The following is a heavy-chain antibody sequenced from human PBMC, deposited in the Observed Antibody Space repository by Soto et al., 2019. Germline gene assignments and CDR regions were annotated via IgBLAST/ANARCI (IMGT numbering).Heavy chain of an antibody. Sequence: GESLKISCKGSGYSFTSYWIAWVRQMPGKGLEWMGIIYPGDSDTRYSPSFQGQVTISVDKSIRTAYLQWSSLKASDTAMYYCARHVGYGDYSYSYYGMDVWGQGTTVTVSS. D-gene: IGHD4-17*01. V-gene: IGHV5-51*01. J-gene: IGHJ6*02. CDR2: IYPGDSDT. CDR3: ARHVGYGDYSYSYYGMDV. CDR1: GYSFTSYW.